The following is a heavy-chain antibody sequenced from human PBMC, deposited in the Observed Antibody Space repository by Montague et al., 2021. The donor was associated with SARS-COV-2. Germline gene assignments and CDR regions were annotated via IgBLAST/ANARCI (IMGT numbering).Heavy chain of an antibody. D-gene: IGHD3-3*01. CDR1: GASISSRSYY. CDR3: ATLPSSITIFGVVQGYYFDD. V-gene: IGHV4-39*01. J-gene: IGHJ4*02. Sequence: SETLSLTCTVSGASISSRSYYWGWIRQPPGKGLEWIGFKYYSGSTYYNPTLKGRVTISVDTSKNQFSLKLSSVTAADTAVYHCATLPSSITIFGVVQGYYFDDWGQGTLVTVSS. CDR2: KYYSGST.